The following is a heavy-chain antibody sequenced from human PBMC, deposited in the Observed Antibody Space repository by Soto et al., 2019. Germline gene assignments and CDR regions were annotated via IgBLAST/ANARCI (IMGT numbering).Heavy chain of an antibody. CDR2: IWYDGSNK. CDR3: ARDLLSYGYYYYGMDV. Sequence: PGGSLRLSCAASGFTFSSYRMPWVRQAPGKGLEWVAVIWYDGSNKYYADSVEGRFTISRDNSKNTLYLQMNSLRAEDTAVYYCARDLLSYGYYYYGMDVWGQGTTVTVSS. V-gene: IGHV3-33*01. D-gene: IGHD5-18*01. J-gene: IGHJ6*02. CDR1: GFTFSSYR.